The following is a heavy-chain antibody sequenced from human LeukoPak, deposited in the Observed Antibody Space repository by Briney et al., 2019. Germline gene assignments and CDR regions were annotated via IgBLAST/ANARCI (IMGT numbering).Heavy chain of an antibody. D-gene: IGHD3-22*01. J-gene: IGHJ4*02. Sequence: PGGSLRLSCAASGIPFSNYTLTWVRQAPGKGLVWVSSISGGSRYIHYSDSVRGRFSISRDNAKNSVYLQMDSLTADDTAVYYCARVNSALVVSSEGSWAGSLGFDHWGQGILVIVSS. CDR3: ARVNSALVVSSEGSWAGSLGFDH. V-gene: IGHV3-21*06. CDR1: GIPFSNYT. CDR2: ISGGSRYI.